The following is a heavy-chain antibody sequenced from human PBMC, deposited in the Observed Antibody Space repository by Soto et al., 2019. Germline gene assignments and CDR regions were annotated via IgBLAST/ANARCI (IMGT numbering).Heavy chain of an antibody. D-gene: IGHD2-15*01. V-gene: IGHV3-30-3*01. J-gene: IGHJ4*02. CDR3: SRTTFPLLAMGGWLDY. CDR1: GFTFSSYA. CDR2: ISYDGSNK. Sequence: GGSLRLSCAASGFTFSSYAMHWVRQAPGKGLEWVAVISYDGSNKYYADSVKGRFTISRDNSKNTLYLQMNSLRAEDTAVYYCSRTTFPLLAMGGWLDYWGQGTLVTVSS.